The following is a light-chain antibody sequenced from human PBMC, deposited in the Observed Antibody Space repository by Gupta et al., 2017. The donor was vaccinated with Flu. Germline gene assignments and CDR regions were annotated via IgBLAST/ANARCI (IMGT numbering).Light chain of an antibody. J-gene: IGLJ3*02. CDR3: GAWDSSLTQGV. CDR1: SSNLGDNH. CDR2: ESR. Sequence: QSALTQPPSLSAAPGQKVPISCSGSSSNLGDNHVSWYQQYPGTAPKLLIYESRVRPAGIPDRFSGSKYGTSATLDITGLQAGDEADYYCGAWDSSLTQGVFGGGTKMTV. V-gene: IGLV1-51*02.